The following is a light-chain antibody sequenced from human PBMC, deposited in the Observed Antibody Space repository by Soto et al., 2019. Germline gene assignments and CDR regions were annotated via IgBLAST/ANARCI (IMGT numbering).Light chain of an antibody. CDR3: ATWDYSLTGEV. V-gene: IGLV1-51*01. Sequence: QSVLTQAPSVSGAPGQRVTISCTGSSSNIGAGYDVHWYQQLPGTAPKLLIYDNNKRPSGIPDRFSGSKSGTSGTLDITGLQTGDEADYYCATWDYSLTGEVFGGGTKLTVL. J-gene: IGLJ2*01. CDR1: SSNIGAGYD. CDR2: DNN.